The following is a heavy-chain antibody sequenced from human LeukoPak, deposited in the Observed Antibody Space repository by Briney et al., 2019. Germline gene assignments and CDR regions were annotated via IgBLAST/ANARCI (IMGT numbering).Heavy chain of an antibody. CDR2: ISSGSTYK. CDR3: ARDDYARSSLLQH. J-gene: IGHJ1*01. CDR1: GFPFSGYS. V-gene: IGHV3-21*01. D-gene: IGHD4/OR15-4a*01. Sequence: GGSLRLSCAASGFPFSGYSLTWVRQAPGKGLEWVAAISSGSTYKDYAESVKGRFTISRDSARKSLFLQMNSLRVEDTALYFCARDDYARSSLLQHWGQGTLVTVSS.